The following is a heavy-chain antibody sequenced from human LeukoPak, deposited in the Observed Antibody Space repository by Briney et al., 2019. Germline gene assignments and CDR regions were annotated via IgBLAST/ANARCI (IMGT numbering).Heavy chain of an antibody. J-gene: IGHJ4*02. V-gene: IGHV3-23*01. CDR1: GFTFSSYA. CDR2: ISGSGGST. D-gene: IGHD2-15*01. CDR3: ARDLAPYCSGGSCSTCVY. Sequence: GGSLRLSCAVSGFTFSSYAMSWVRQAPGKGLEWVSAISGSGGSTYYADSVKGRFTISRDNAKNSLYLQMNSLRADDTSIYYCARDLAPYCSGGSCSTCVYWGERTLLPVSS.